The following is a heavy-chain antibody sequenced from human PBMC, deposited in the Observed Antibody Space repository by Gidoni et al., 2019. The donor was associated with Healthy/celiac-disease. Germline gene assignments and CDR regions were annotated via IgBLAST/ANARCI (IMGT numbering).Heavy chain of an antibody. V-gene: IGHV3-33*01. Sequence: VQLVESGGGVVQPGRSLRLSCAASGLTFISYGMHWVRQAPGKGLEWVAVIWYDGSNKYYADSVKGRFTISRDNSKNTLYLQMNSLRAEDTAVYYCARRYYDFWSGYLDYFDYWGQGTLVTVSS. CDR3: ARRYYDFWSGYLDYFDY. CDR1: GLTFISYG. D-gene: IGHD3-3*01. CDR2: IWYDGSNK. J-gene: IGHJ4*02.